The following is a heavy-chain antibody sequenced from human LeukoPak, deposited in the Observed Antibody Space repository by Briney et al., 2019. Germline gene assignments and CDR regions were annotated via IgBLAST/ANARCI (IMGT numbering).Heavy chain of an antibody. CDR2: MSAYNGNT. Sequence: GASVKVSCKASGYTFTSYGISWVRQAPGQGLEWMGWMSAYNGNTNYAQKLQGRVTMTTDTSTSTAYMELRSLRSDDTAVYYCARVRFTTVNTISVVNWFDPCGEGPLVTVYS. V-gene: IGHV1-18*01. D-gene: IGHD4-11*01. CDR1: GYTFTSYG. J-gene: IGHJ5*02. CDR3: ARVRFTTVNTISVVNWFDP.